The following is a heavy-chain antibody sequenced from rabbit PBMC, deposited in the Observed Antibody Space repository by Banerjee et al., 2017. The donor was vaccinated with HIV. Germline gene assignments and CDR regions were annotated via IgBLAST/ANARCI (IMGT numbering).Heavy chain of an antibody. D-gene: IGHD6-1*01. CDR3: AREAADAGYACDL. V-gene: IGHV1S45*01. J-gene: IGHJ3*01. CDR2: IYAGSSGST. Sequence: EESGGDLVQPEGSLTLTCTASGFTLSSSYWICWVRQAPGKGLEWIACIYAGSSGSTYYASWAKGRFTISKPSSTTVTLQMTSLTAADTATYFCAREAADAGYACDLWGQGTLVTVS. CDR1: GFTLSSSYW.